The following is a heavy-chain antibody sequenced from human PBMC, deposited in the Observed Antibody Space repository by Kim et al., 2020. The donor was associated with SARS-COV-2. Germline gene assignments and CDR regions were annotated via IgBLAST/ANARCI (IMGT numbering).Heavy chain of an antibody. CDR1: GGSISSSSYY. D-gene: IGHD6-13*01. CDR3: ARTQQLAPRYYGMDV. V-gene: IGHV4-39*01. Sequence: SETLSLTCTVSGGSISSSSYYWGWIRQPPGKGLEWIGSIYYSGSTYYNPSLKSRVTISVDTSKNQFSLKLSSVTAADTAVYYCARTQQLAPRYYGMDVWGQGTTVTVS. CDR2: IYYSGST. J-gene: IGHJ6*01.